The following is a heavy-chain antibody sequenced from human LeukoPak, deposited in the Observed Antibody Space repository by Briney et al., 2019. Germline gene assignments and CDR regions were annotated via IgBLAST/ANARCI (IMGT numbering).Heavy chain of an antibody. CDR2: INPNSGGT. D-gene: IGHD1-26*01. CDR1: GYTFTGYY. V-gene: IGHV1-2*02. CDR3: AKEDSGSSIDY. J-gene: IGHJ4*02. Sequence: ASVKVSCKASGYTFTGYYMHWVRQAPGQELEWMGWINPNSGGTNYAQKFQGRVTMTRDTSINTDYMELSRLRSDDTAVYYCAKEDSGSSIDYWGQGTLVTVSS.